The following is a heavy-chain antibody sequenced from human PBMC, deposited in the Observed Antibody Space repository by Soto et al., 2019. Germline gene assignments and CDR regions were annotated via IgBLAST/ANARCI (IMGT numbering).Heavy chain of an antibody. CDR3: ARVGYCSSTSCYPYYGMDV. D-gene: IGHD2-2*01. CDR2: IIPIFGTA. V-gene: IGHV1-69*13. CDR1: GGTFSSYA. Sequence: SVKVSCKASGGTFSSYAISWVRQAPGQGLEWMGGIIPIFGTANYAQKFQGRVTITADESTSTAYMELRSLGSDDTVVYCCARVGYCSSTSCYPYYGMDVWGQGTTVTVSS. J-gene: IGHJ6*02.